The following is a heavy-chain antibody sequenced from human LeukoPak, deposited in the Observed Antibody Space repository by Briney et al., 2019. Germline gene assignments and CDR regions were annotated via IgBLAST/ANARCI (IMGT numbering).Heavy chain of an antibody. D-gene: IGHD3-10*01. CDR3: ASAQLLWFGESYYFQH. CDR1: GYTFTSYD. J-gene: IGHJ1*01. V-gene: IGHV1-8*01. CDR2: INPNSGNT. Sequence: ASVKVSCKASGYTFTSYDINWVRQATGQGLEWMGWINPNSGNTGYAQKFQGRVTMTRNTSISTAYMELSRLRSDDTAVYYCASAQLLWFGESYYFQHWGQGTLVTVSS.